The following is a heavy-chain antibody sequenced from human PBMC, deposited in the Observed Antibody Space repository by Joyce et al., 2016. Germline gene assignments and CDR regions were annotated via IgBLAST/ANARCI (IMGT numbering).Heavy chain of an antibody. V-gene: IGHV4-39*01. CDR2: IYYTGST. Sequence: QLQLQESGPGLVKPSETLSLTCTVSGGSISSSGYYWAWIRQPPGKGLEWIGSIYYTGSTCHTPSLKSRVTISVDTSKNQFSLNLGSVTAADTAVYYCARGYCSGGSCYQGDFWGQGTQVTVSS. D-gene: IGHD2-15*01. J-gene: IGHJ4*02. CDR3: ARGYCSGGSCYQGDF. CDR1: GGSISSSGYY.